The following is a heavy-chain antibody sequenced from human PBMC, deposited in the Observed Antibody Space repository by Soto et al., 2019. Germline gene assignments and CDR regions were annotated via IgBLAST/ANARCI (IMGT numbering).Heavy chain of an antibody. D-gene: IGHD6-13*01. CDR1: GFPFSSHD. J-gene: IGHJ6*02. V-gene: IGHV3-13*01. CDR2: VDTSGGT. CDR3: AREVAGTGRYYNLDV. Sequence: GGFLRLSCATSGFPFSSHDMHWVRQPTGRGLEWVSAVDTSGGTYYPASVKGRFTISRENAKNSLYLQMNSLRAEDTAVYYCAREVAGTGRYYNLDVWGQGTTVTVSS.